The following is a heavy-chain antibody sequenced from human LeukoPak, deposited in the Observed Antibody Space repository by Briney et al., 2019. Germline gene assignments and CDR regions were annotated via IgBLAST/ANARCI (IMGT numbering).Heavy chain of an antibody. CDR3: ARVGGSYGDQGGDY. D-gene: IGHD4-17*01. CDR2: INHSGST. J-gene: IGHJ4*02. CDR1: GGSFGGYY. V-gene: IGHV4-34*01. Sequence: PSETLSLTCAVYGGSFGGYYWSWIRQPPGKGLEWIGEINHSGSTNYNPSLKSRVTISVDTSKNQFSLKLSSVTAADTAVYYCARVGGSYGDQGGDYWGQGTLVTVSS.